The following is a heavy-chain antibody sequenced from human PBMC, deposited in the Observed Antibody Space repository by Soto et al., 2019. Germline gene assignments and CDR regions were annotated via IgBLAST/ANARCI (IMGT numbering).Heavy chain of an antibody. CDR3: ARVGYYDSSGYSSFDY. CDR2: IIPILGTA. Sequence: SVKVSCKASGGTFSSYAISWVRQAPGQGLEWMGGIIPILGTANYAQKFQGRVTITADESTSTAYMELSSLRSEDTAVYYCARVGYYDSSGYSSFDYWGQGTLVTVSS. V-gene: IGHV1-69*13. D-gene: IGHD3-22*01. J-gene: IGHJ4*02. CDR1: GGTFSSYA.